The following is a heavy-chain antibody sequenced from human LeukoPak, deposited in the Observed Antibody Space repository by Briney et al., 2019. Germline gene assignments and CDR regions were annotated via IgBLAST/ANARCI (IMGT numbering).Heavy chain of an antibody. CDR2: IYYSGST. D-gene: IGHD3-22*01. CDR1: GGSISSDTYY. V-gene: IGHV4-31*03. Sequence: PSQTLSLTCTVSGGSISSDTYYWSWIRQHPGKGLGWIGYIYYSGSTYYNPSLKSRVSISVDTSKKQFSLRLSSVTAADTAVYYCARSVAISSGYYEFDYWGQGTLVTVSS. J-gene: IGHJ4*02. CDR3: ARSVAISSGYYEFDY.